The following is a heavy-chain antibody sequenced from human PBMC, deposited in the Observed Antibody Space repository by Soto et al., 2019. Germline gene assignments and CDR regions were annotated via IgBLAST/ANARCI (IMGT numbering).Heavy chain of an antibody. Sequence: PSETLTLTCTVSGGSVSRGSYYWIWIRQPPGKGLEWIGYIYYSGSTNYNPSLKSRVTISVDTSKNQFSLKLSSVTAADTAVYYCARVPLYSSSSGLYYWGQGTLVTVSS. J-gene: IGHJ4*02. CDR3: ARVPLYSSSSGLYY. V-gene: IGHV4-61*01. CDR1: GGSVSRGSYY. D-gene: IGHD6-6*01. CDR2: IYYSGST.